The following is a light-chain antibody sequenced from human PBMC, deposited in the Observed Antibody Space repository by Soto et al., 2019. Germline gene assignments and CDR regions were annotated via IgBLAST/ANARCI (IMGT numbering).Light chain of an antibody. CDR1: GGDIGYFNY. Sequence: QSVLTQPASVSGSPGQSITISCAGTGGDIGYFNYVSWYQQQPGKAPKLMIYEVDNRPSGVSVRFSGSKSGSTATLTISGLQAEDEADYYCKSYAVGIMYVFGTVTKVTV. CDR2: EVD. V-gene: IGLV2-14*01. J-gene: IGLJ1*01. CDR3: KSYAVGIMYV.